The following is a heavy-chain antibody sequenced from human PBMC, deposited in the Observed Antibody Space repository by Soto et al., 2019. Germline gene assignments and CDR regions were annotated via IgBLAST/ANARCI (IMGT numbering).Heavy chain of an antibody. CDR3: ARPIAAHAFYYYYGMDV. J-gene: IGHJ6*02. D-gene: IGHD6-6*01. V-gene: IGHV1-46*01. CDR2: INPSGGST. Sequence: XSVKVSSKASGYTFTSYYMHWVRQAPGQGLEWMGIINPSGGSTSYAQKFQGRVTMTRDTSTSTVYMELSSLRSEDTAVYYCARPIAAHAFYYYYGMDVWGQGTTVTVSS. CDR1: GYTFTSYY.